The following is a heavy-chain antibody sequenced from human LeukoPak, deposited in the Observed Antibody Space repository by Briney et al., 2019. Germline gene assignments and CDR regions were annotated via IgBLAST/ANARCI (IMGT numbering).Heavy chain of an antibody. J-gene: IGHJ4*02. Sequence: GRSLRLSCAASGFTFSSYAMHWVRQAPGKGLEWVAAISYDGSNKYYADSVKGRFTISRDNSKNTLYLQMNSLRAEDTAVYYCARDPIKRDWSGYYTPNYFDYWGQGTLVTVSS. CDR1: GFTFSSYA. D-gene: IGHD3-3*01. CDR2: ISYDGSNK. CDR3: ARDPIKRDWSGYYTPNYFDY. V-gene: IGHV3-30-3*01.